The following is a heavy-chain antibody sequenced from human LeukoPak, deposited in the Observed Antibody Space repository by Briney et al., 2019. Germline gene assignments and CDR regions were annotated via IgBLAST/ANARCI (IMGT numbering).Heavy chain of an antibody. J-gene: IGHJ4*02. V-gene: IGHV1-8*01. D-gene: IGHD3-9*01. CDR3: ARGNSLPGAYDILTGYYPLVY. CDR1: GYTFTSYD. CDR2: MNPNSGNT. Sequence: ASVKVSCKASGYTFTSYDINWVRQATGQGLEWMGWMNPNSGNTGYAQKFQGRVTMTRNTSISTAYMELSSLRSEDTAVYYCARGNSLPGAYDILTGYYPLVYWGQGTLVPVSS.